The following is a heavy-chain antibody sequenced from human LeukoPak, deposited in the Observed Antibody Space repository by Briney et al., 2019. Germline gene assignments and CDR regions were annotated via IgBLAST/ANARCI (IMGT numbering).Heavy chain of an antibody. CDR2: INHSGST. D-gene: IGHD3-22*01. V-gene: IGHV4-34*01. J-gene: IGHJ4*02. CDR3: ARGASQWLSLYYFDY. CDR1: GGSFSGYY. Sequence: SETLSPTCAVYGGSFSGYYWSWIRQPPRKGLEWIGEINHSGSTNYNPSLKSRVTISVDTSKNQFSLKLSSVTAADTAVYYCARGASQWLSLYYFDYWGQGTLVTVSS.